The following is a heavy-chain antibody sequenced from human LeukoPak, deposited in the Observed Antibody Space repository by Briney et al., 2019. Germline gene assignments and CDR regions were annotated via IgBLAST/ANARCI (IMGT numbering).Heavy chain of an antibody. V-gene: IGHV3-74*01. CDR1: GLTLSGYW. J-gene: IGHJ4*02. CDR2: IDSDGSGT. D-gene: IGHD3-22*01. CDR3: AREKLDTRGYVDY. Sequence: PGGSLRLSCSASGLTLSGYWMHWVRQIPGKGLVWVSRIDSDGSGTSYADSVKGRFTISRDDVKNMLYLQMNSLRAEDTAVYYCAREKLDTRGYVDYWGQGTLVTVSS.